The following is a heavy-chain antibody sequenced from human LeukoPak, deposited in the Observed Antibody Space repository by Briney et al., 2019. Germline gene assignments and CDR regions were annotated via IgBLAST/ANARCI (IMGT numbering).Heavy chain of an antibody. V-gene: IGHV3-30*04. CDR2: ISYDGSNK. CDR1: GFNFSSYG. Sequence: PGRSLRPSCAAPGFNFSSYGMHWGRPAPGKGLEWVAVISYDGSNKYYADSVKGRFTISRDNSKNTLYLQMNSLRAEDTAVYYCARAANAFDIWGQGTMVTVSS. J-gene: IGHJ3*02. CDR3: ARAANAFDI.